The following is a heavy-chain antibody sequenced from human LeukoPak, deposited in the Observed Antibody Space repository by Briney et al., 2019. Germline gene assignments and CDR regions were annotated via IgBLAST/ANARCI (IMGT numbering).Heavy chain of an antibody. Sequence: SETLSLTCTVSGGSISSSSYYWGWIRQPPGKGLEWIGSIYYSGSTYYNPSLKSRVTISVDTSKNQSSLKLSSVTAADTAVYYCASGVDTATAYGIDYWGQGTLVTVSS. V-gene: IGHV4-39*01. J-gene: IGHJ4*02. CDR2: IYYSGST. D-gene: IGHD5-18*01. CDR3: ASGVDTATAYGIDY. CDR1: GGSISSSSYY.